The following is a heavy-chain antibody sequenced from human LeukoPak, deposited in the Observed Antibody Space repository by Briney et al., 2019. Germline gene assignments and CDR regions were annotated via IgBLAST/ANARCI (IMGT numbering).Heavy chain of an antibody. CDR2: IYPGDSDT. J-gene: IGHJ1*01. Sequence: GESLKISCKGSGFSFTSFWIGWVPQMPGKDLEWMGIIYPGDSDTRYSPSFQGQVTISADRSTSTAYLQWSRLKASDTAIYYCARSAADRSTSLYFQHWGQGTLVTVSS. D-gene: IGHD2/OR15-2a*01. V-gene: IGHV5-51*01. CDR3: ARSAADRSTSLYFQH. CDR1: GFSFTSFW.